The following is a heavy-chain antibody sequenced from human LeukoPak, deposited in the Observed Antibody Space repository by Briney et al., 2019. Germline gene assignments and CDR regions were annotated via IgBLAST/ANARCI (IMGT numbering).Heavy chain of an antibody. CDR1: GFTFSNFA. CDR3: AKRDYEFLTGYYAYFDY. V-gene: IGHV3-23*01. Sequence: PGGSLRLSCAASGFTFSNFAMSWVRQAPGKGLEWVSGISGNGGNTSYADSVKGRFTISRDNSKNTLYLQMNSLRAEDTAVYYCAKRDYEFLTGYYAYFDYWGQGALVTVSS. D-gene: IGHD3/OR15-3a*01. J-gene: IGHJ4*02. CDR2: ISGNGGNT.